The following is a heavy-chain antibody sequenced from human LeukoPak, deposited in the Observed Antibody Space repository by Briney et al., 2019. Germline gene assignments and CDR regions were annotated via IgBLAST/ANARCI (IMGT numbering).Heavy chain of an antibody. Sequence: SQTLSLTCTVSGGSISSGGDYWSWIRQHPAKGLEWIGYIYYSGSTYYNPSLKGRLTISVDTSKNHFYLTLSSVTAADTAVYYCARAPVLRYFDWSTSAWYFDLWGRGTLVTVSS. J-gene: IGHJ2*01. D-gene: IGHD3-9*01. CDR2: IYYSGST. CDR1: GGSISSGGDY. CDR3: ARAPVLRYFDWSTSAWYFDL. V-gene: IGHV4-31*03.